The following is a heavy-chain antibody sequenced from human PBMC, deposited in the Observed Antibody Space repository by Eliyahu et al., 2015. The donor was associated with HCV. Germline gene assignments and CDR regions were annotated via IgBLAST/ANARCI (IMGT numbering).Heavy chain of an antibody. CDR3: AKDSFRGSYWFLDY. CDR1: GFXFSSYG. J-gene: IGHJ4*02. D-gene: IGHD1-26*01. V-gene: IGHV3-30*18. Sequence: QVQLVESGGGVVQPGXSLRLSCAXXGFXFSSYGMXWVRQAPGKGLGWVAVISYDGSNKYYADSVKGRFTISRDNSKNTLYLQMNSLRAEDTAVYYCAKDSFRGSYWFLDYWGQGTLVAVSS. CDR2: ISYDGSNK.